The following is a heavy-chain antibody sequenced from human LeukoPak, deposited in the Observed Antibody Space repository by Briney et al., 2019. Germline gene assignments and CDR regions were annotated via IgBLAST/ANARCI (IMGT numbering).Heavy chain of an antibody. J-gene: IGHJ5*02. Sequence: SVNVSCKASGGTFSSYAISWVRQAPGQGLEWMGGIIPIFGTANYAQKFQGRVTITADKSTSTAYMELSSLRSEDTAVYYCARDLSYGEHWFDPWGQGTLVTVSS. CDR2: IIPIFGTA. V-gene: IGHV1-69*06. D-gene: IGHD4-17*01. CDR1: GGTFSSYA. CDR3: ARDLSYGEHWFDP.